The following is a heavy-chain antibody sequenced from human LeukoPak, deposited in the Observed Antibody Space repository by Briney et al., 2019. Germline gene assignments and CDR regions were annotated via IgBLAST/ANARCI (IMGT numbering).Heavy chain of an antibody. Sequence: ASVTVSRKATGYTFTCYYMHWVRQAPGQGLEWMGWINPNSGGRNNAQKFQGRVTMTSDTSNRTDYMELSRLRSDDTAVDYCLVVPAAIVYHPESGGWGQGALVTVAS. V-gene: IGHV1-2*02. CDR1: GYTFTCYY. J-gene: IGHJ4*02. D-gene: IGHD2-2*01. CDR2: INPNSGGR. CDR3: LVVPAAIVYHPESGG.